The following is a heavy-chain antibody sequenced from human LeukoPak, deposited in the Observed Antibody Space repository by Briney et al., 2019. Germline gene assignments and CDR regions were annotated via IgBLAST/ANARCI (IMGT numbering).Heavy chain of an antibody. J-gene: IGHJ4*02. V-gene: IGHV3-13*01. D-gene: IGHD2-21*01. CDR3: TTDGPYSAGAGY. CDR2: IGTAGDT. CDR1: GFTFSSYD. Sequence: GGSLRLSCAASGFTFSSYDMHWVRQATGKGLEWVSAIGTAGDTYYPGSVKGRFTISRENAKNMVYLQMNSLRAEDTAVYYCTTDGPYSAGAGYWGQGTLVTVSS.